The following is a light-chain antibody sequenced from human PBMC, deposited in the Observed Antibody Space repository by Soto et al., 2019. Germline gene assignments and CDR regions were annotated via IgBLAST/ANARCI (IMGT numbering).Light chain of an antibody. V-gene: IGKV3-11*01. CDR3: QQRSNWPPIT. CDR1: QSVTSTF. CDR2: DAS. J-gene: IGKJ5*01. Sequence: EIVVTQSPGTLSLSPGDIATLSCRASQSVTSTFLAWYQQKPGQAPRLLIYDASNRATGIPARFSGSGSGTDFTLTISSLEPEDFAVYYCQQRSNWPPITFGQGTRLDIK.